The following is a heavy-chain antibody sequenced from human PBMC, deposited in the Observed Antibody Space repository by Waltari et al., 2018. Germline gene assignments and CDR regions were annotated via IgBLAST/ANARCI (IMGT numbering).Heavy chain of an antibody. V-gene: IGHV4-4*02. J-gene: IGHJ4*02. CDR3: ATSSFVAVLDS. CDR1: RGSPSNINL. Sequence: QVQLQESGPRLVKPSGTLSLTCGVSRGSPSNINLWNWIRQAPGEGLEWLGEISLTGSSNYNPSLKSRLTMSVDKSNSQASMKLKSVTAADTAVYYCATSSFVAVLDSWGQGTLVTVSS. CDR2: ISLTGSS. D-gene: IGHD6-19*01.